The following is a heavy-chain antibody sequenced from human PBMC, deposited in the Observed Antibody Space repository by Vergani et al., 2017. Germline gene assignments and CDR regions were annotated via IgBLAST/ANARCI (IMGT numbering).Heavy chain of an antibody. CDR2: INPNSGGT. V-gene: IGHV1-2*02. CDR3: ARWRKDDLAAAGVLDAFDI. J-gene: IGHJ3*02. Sequence: QGLEWMGWINPNSGGTNYAQKFQGRVTMTRDTSISTAYMELSRLRSDDTAVYYCARWRKDDLAAAGVLDAFDIWGQGTMVTVSS. D-gene: IGHD6-13*01.